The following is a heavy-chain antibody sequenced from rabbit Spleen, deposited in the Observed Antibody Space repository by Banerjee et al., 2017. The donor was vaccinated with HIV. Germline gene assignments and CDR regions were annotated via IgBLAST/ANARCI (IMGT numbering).Heavy chain of an antibody. CDR3: ARNYKGAWDF. CDR2: IYPGFGIT. D-gene: IGHD4-1*01. V-gene: IGHV1S47*01. CDR1: GSDISSYA. J-gene: IGHJ4*01. Sequence: QEQLVGSGGGLVQPGGSLTLTCTASGSDISSYAISWVRQAPGKGLEWIGDIYPGFGITNYANSVKGRFTISSDNAQNTVDLQMNSLTAADTATYFCARNYKGAWDFWGQGTLVTVS.